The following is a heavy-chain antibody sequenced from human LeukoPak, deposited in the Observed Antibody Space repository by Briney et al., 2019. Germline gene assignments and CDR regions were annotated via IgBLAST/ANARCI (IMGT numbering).Heavy chain of an antibody. Sequence: SETLSLTCTVSGYSISSGYYWGWIRQPPGKGLEWIGGIYHSGSTYYNPSLKSRVTISVDTSKNQFSLKLSSVTAADTAVYYCARDSYEPYDYYYYMDVWGKGTTVTVSS. CDR3: ARDSYEPYDYYYYMDV. CDR1: GYSISSGYY. CDR2: IYHSGST. D-gene: IGHD5-12*01. J-gene: IGHJ6*03. V-gene: IGHV4-38-2*02.